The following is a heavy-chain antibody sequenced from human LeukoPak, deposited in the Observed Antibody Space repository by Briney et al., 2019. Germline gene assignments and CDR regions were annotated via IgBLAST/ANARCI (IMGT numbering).Heavy chain of an antibody. CDR3: ARRDSSASYWYFDL. CDR2: IYYSGST. Sequence: SETLSLTCTVSGGSISSGGYYWSWIRQHPGRGLEWIGYIYYSGSTYYNPSLKRRVTISVDTSKNQFSLTLSSVTAADTAVYYWARRDSSASYWYFDLWGRGTLVTVSS. CDR1: GGSISSGGYY. V-gene: IGHV4-31*03. D-gene: IGHD3-22*01. J-gene: IGHJ2*01.